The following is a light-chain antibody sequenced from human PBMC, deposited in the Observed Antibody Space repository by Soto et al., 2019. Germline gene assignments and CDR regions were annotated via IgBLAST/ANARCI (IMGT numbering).Light chain of an antibody. Sequence: DIQMTQSPTSLSASVGDTVTISCRASQTVISYLNWYQQQPGKAPKLLIYSASTLQTGVPSRFSGSGFGTDYTLTISSLQPADFATYYCQQTFKTPHTFGQGTKVDI. CDR2: SAS. CDR1: QTVISY. CDR3: QQTFKTPHT. J-gene: IGKJ2*01. V-gene: IGKV1-39*01.